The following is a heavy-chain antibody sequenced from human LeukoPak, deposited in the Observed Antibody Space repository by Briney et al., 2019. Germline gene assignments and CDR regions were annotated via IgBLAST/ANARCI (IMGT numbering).Heavy chain of an antibody. CDR3: ARAQLGNWYFDL. V-gene: IGHV4-59*01. CDR1: GGSISSYY. J-gene: IGHJ2*01. D-gene: IGHD1-1*01. CDR2: VYYSGTT. Sequence: SETLSPTCTVSGGSISSYYWSWIRQSPGKGLEWIGYVYYSGTTHYNPSLESRVTISVDTSKNQFSLRLTSVTAADTAVYYCARAQLGNWYFDLWGRGTLVTVSS.